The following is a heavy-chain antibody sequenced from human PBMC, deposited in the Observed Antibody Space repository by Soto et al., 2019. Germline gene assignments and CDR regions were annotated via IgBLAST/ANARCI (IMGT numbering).Heavy chain of an antibody. CDR1: GFTFSSYA. V-gene: IGHV3-23*01. CDR3: VARFLEWLLSSPMADYYYYYMDV. CDR2: ISGSGGST. D-gene: IGHD3-3*01. J-gene: IGHJ6*03. Sequence: GGSLRLSCAASGFTFSSYAMSWVRQAPGKGLEWVSAISGSGGSTYYADSVKGRFTISRDNSKNTLYLQMNSLRAEDTAVYYCVARFLEWLLSSPMADYYYYYMDVWGKGTTVTVSS.